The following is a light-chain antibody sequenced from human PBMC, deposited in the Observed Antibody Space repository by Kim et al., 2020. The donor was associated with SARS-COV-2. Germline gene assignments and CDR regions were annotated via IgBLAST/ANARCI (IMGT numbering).Light chain of an antibody. V-gene: IGLV2-14*03. Sequence: GQSITVSCTGTSSDVGRYNDVSWYQQHPGKAPKLMIYDVSRRPSGVSSRFSGSKSGNTASLTISGLQAEDEADYSCSSYTSSSTYVFGTGTKVTVL. CDR3: SSYTSSSTYV. CDR1: SSDVGRYND. CDR2: DVS. J-gene: IGLJ1*01.